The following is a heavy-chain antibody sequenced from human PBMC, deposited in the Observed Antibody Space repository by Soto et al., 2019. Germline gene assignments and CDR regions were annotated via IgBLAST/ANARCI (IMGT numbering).Heavy chain of an antibody. V-gene: IGHV1-69*01. J-gene: IGHJ4*02. Sequence: QVHLVQSGADGRKSGSSVRVSCTASGGGTLSNDAISWVQQAPGQGLEWLGRISPFFGTTDYSQSFHGRLTMTADASTGTVYMDLRSLKSDDTAVYCSAMEVVTERTWGSFDSWGQGTLVTVSS. CDR3: AMEVVTERTWGSFDS. CDR1: GGGTLSNDA. CDR2: ISPFFGTT. D-gene: IGHD2-21*02.